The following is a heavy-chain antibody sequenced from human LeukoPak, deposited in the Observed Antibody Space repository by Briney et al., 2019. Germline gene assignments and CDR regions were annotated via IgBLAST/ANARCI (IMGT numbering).Heavy chain of an antibody. CDR1: GFTFDDYA. V-gene: IGHV3-9*01. CDR3: ATEQVGATLDY. Sequence: PGGSLRLSCAASGFTFDDYAMHWVRQAPGKGLEWVSGISWNSGSIGYADSVKGRFTISRDNSKNTLYLQMNSLRAEDTAVYYCATEQVGATLDYWGQGTLVTVSS. CDR2: ISWNSGSI. D-gene: IGHD1-26*01. J-gene: IGHJ4*02.